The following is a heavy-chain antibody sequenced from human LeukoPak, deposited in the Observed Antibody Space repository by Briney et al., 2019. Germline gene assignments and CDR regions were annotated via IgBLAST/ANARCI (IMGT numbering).Heavy chain of an antibody. CDR2: INPSGGST. CDR1: GYTFTSYY. D-gene: IGHD4-23*01. V-gene: IGHV1-46*01. J-gene: IGHJ2*01. CDR3: ARQGPWVVTLYWYFDL. Sequence: ASVKVSCKASGYTFTSYYMHWVRQAPGQGLEWMGIINPSGGSTSYAQKFQGRVTITADKSTSTAYMELSSLRSEDTAVYYCARQGPWVVTLYWYFDLWGRGTLVTVSS.